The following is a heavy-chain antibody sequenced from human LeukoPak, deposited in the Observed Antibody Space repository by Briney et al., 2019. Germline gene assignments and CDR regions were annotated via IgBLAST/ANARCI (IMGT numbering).Heavy chain of an antibody. CDR3: ARTKWFGELLPTYFDY. J-gene: IGHJ4*02. V-gene: IGHV4-4*09. CDR1: GGSISSYY. Sequence: PSETLSLTCTVSGGSISSYYWSWIRQPPGKGLEWIGYIYTSGSTNYNPSLKSRVTISVDTSKNQFSLKLSSVTAADTAVYCCARTKWFGELLPTYFDYWGQGTLVTVSS. CDR2: IYTSGST. D-gene: IGHD3-10*01.